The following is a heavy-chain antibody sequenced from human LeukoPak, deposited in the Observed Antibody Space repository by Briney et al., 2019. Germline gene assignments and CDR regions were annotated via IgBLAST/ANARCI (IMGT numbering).Heavy chain of an antibody. CDR3: ARPYYDFWSGYSYTFDY. D-gene: IGHD3-3*01. Sequence: GGSLRLSCAASGFTFSSYWMSWVRQAPGKGLEWVANIKQDGSEKYYVDSVKGRFTISRDNAKNSLYLQMNSLRAEDTAVYYCARPYYDFWSGYSYTFDYWGQGTLVTVSS. CDR2: IKQDGSEK. J-gene: IGHJ4*02. V-gene: IGHV3-7*01. CDR1: GFTFSSYW.